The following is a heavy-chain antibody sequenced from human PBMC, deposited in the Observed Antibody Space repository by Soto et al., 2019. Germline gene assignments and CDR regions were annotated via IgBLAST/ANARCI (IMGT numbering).Heavy chain of an antibody. CDR1: GFTFSRSA. Sequence: ASVKVSCKTSGFTFSRSAVQWVRQARGQRLEWIGWIIIASGQTNYAQNLQDRITITRDMSTSTAYMELSSLRSEDTAIYYCAAELDTEGRCCSFNIWGQGTMVTVSS. V-gene: IGHV1-58*01. D-gene: IGHD2-15*01. CDR2: IIIASGQT. J-gene: IGHJ3*02. CDR3: AAELDTEGRCCSFNI.